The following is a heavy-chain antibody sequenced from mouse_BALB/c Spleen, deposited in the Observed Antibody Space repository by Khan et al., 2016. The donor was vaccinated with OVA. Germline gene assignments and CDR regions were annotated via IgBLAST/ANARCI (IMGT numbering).Heavy chain of an antibody. J-gene: IGHJ4*01. CDR1: GYSFTSDYV. V-gene: IGHV3-2*02. CDR2: INYSGTT. Sequence: EVQLQESGPGLVTPSQSLSLTCTVTGYSFTSDYVRNWLRQFPGNKLEWMGFINYSGTTNYNPSLKSRIFITRDTSKNQFFLQLNSVTTEDTATYYCARDRSQYNYAMDYWGQGTAVTVSS. CDR3: ARDRSQYNYAMDY. D-gene: IGHD2-14*01.